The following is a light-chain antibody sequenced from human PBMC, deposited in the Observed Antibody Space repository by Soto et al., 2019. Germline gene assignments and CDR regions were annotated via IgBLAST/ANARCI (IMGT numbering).Light chain of an antibody. Sequence: QSALTQPASVSGSPGQSITISCTGTSSDVGGYNYVSWYQQHPGKAPKLMIYEVSNRPSGVSNRFSGSKSGNTASLTISGLQAEDEGDYYCSSYTTTSTLEGVFGGGTKLTVL. CDR2: EVS. V-gene: IGLV2-14*01. J-gene: IGLJ3*02. CDR3: SSYTTTSTLEGV. CDR1: SSDVGGYNY.